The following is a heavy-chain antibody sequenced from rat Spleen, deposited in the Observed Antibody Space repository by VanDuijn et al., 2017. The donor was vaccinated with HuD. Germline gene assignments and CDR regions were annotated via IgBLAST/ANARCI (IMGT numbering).Heavy chain of an antibody. CDR2: IRGDGST. Sequence: QVQLKESGPGLVQPSQTLSLICTVSGFSISSYGVIWVRQPPGKGLEWMGVIRGDGSTSYNSALKSRLSISRDTSKSQVFLKRNSLQTEDTAIYFCTSPFRWFAYWGQGTLVTVSS. V-gene: IGHV2-13*01. CDR1: GFSISSYG. J-gene: IGHJ3*01. CDR3: TSPFRWFAY.